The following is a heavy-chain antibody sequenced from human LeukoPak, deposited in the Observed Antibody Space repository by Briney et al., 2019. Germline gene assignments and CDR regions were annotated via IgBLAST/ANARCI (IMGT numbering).Heavy chain of an antibody. Sequence: ASVKVSCKASGYTFTSYYMHWVRQPPGQGLEWMGIINPSGGSTSYAQKFQGRVTMTRDTSTSTVYMELSSLRSEDTAVYYCARDVAAAGLDYWGQGTLVTVSS. CDR3: ARDVAAAGLDY. J-gene: IGHJ4*02. D-gene: IGHD6-13*01. CDR1: GYTFTSYY. CDR2: INPSGGST. V-gene: IGHV1-46*01.